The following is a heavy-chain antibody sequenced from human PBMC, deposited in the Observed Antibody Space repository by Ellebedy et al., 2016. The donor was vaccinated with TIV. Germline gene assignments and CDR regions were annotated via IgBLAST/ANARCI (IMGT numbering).Heavy chain of an antibody. Sequence: GGSLRLSXGASGFTFDDYGMTWVRQAPGKGLEWVSGINWNGGSRDYPDSVKGRFTISRDNAKNSLYLQMNSLRVDDTALYYRARRSGYSYGHIDSWGQGTLVTVSS. CDR1: GFTFDDYG. CDR3: ARRSGYSYGHIDS. V-gene: IGHV3-20*03. J-gene: IGHJ4*02. CDR2: INWNGGSR. D-gene: IGHD5-18*01.